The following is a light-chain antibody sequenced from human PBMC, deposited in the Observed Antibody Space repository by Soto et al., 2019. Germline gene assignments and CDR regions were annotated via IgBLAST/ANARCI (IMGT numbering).Light chain of an antibody. CDR2: EVS. Sequence: QSALTQPASVSGSPGQSITISCTGTSSDIGGYNYVSWYQQHPVKAPKLIISEVSNRPSGVSDRFSGSRSGNTASLTISGLQADDEADYYCSSYTSSRSVVFGGGTKLTVL. CDR1: SSDIGGYNY. CDR3: SSYTSSRSVV. J-gene: IGLJ2*01. V-gene: IGLV2-14*01.